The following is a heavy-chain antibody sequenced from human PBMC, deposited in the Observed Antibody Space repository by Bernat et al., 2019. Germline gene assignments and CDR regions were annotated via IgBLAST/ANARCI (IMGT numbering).Heavy chain of an antibody. CDR3: AAKMSGGWYDAFDV. D-gene: IGHD6-19*01. J-gene: IGHJ3*01. V-gene: IGHV5-51*01. Sequence: EVQLVQSGAEVNKPGESLKISCKGSGYSFTTSWIGWVRQTPGKGLEWMGIIYPSDSNTRYSPSFQAQVITSVDKYISTAYLQWSGLKASDTAIYYCAAKMSGGWYDAFDVWGHGTMVTVSS. CDR2: IYPSDSNT. CDR1: GYSFTTSW.